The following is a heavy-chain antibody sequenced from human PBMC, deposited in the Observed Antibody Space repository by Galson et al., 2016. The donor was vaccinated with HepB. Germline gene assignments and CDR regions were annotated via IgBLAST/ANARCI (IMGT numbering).Heavy chain of an antibody. V-gene: IGHV4-31*03. J-gene: IGHJ3*02. CDR3: ARSPGADSSVNPFDI. D-gene: IGHD3-10*01. CDR2: IYYTGGT. Sequence: TLSLPCPVSGASMSSGAYYWSWIRQHPGKGLEWIGYIYYTGGTYYHPSLKSRLIISLDTSKNHFSLRLSSVTAADTAVYYCARSPGADSSVNPFDIWGQGTLVTVSS. CDR1: GASMSSGAYY.